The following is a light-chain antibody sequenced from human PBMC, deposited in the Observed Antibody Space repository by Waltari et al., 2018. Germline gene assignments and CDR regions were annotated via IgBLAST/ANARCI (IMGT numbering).Light chain of an antibody. CDR3: QHYYSPPWT. Sequence: DLVMTQSTDSLAVSLGEGATTNCKTSQSVLYSSNNQNYLAWYQQKPGQPPKLLIYWASTRESGVPDRFSGSVSGTDFTLTISSLQAEDVAVYYCQHYYSPPWTFGQGTKVEIK. CDR2: WAS. J-gene: IGKJ1*01. V-gene: IGKV4-1*01. CDR1: QSVLYSSNNQNY.